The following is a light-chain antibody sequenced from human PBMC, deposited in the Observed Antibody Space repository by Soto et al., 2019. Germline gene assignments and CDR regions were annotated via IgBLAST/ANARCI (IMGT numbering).Light chain of an antibody. Sequence: EIVMTQSPATLSVSPGERATLSCRASQSVSSNLAWYQQKPGQAPRLLTYGASTRATGIPARFSGSGSGTEFTLTISSLQSEDFAVYYCQQYNNWPPMYTVGQGTKVDSK. V-gene: IGKV3-15*01. CDR3: QQYNNWPPMYT. J-gene: IGKJ2*01. CDR1: QSVSSN. CDR2: GAS.